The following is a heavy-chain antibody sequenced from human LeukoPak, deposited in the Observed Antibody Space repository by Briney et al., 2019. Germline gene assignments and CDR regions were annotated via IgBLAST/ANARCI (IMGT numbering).Heavy chain of an antibody. V-gene: IGHV3-7*01. J-gene: IGHJ4*02. Sequence: QAGGSLRLSCAASGFTFSSYWMSWVRQAPGKGLEWVANIKQDGSEKYYVDSVKGRFTISRDNAKNSLYLQMNSLRAEDTAVYYCARERTPKHYYGSGSYDRYFDHWGQGTLVTVSS. D-gene: IGHD3-10*01. CDR2: IKQDGSEK. CDR1: GFTFSSYW. CDR3: ARERTPKHYYGSGSYDRYFDH.